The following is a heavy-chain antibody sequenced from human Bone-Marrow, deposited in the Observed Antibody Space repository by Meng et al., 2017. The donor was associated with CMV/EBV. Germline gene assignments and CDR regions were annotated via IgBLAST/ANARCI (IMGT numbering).Heavy chain of an antibody. D-gene: IGHD1-26*01. CDR3: ARVNSGTYYTQYYYGMDV. CDR1: GFTFSSYW. Sequence: GESLKISCAASGFTFSSYWMSWVRQAPGKGLEWVANIKQDGSEKYYVDSVKGRSTISRDNAKNSLYVQMYSLRVEDTAVYYCARVNSGTYYTQYYYGMDVWGQGTTVTVSS. CDR2: IKQDGSEK. J-gene: IGHJ6*02. V-gene: IGHV3-7*04.